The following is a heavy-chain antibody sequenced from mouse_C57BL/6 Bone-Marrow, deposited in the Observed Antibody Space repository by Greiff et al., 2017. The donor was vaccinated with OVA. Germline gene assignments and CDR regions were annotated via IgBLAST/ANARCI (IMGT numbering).Heavy chain of an antibody. Sequence: QVQLQQPGAELVKPGASVKLSCKASGYTFPSYWMHWVKQRPGRGLEWIGRIDPNSGGTKYNEKFKSKATLTVDKPSSTAYMQLSSLTSEDSAVYYCARTPSYYYGSSHRYYAMDYWGQGTSVTVSS. D-gene: IGHD1-1*01. J-gene: IGHJ4*01. V-gene: IGHV1-72*01. CDR2: IDPNSGGT. CDR1: GYTFPSYW. CDR3: ARTPSYYYGSSHRYYAMDY.